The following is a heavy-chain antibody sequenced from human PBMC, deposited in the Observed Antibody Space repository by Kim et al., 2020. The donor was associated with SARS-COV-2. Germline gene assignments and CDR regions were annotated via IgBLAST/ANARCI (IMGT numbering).Heavy chain of an antibody. CDR3: ARRMLRAMPGKNYYDYAMDV. CDR1: GYSFSNYW. V-gene: IGHV5-51*01. Sequence: GESLKISCKASGYSFSNYWICWVRQIRGKGLEWVGIIYPSDSDTKYSPSFQGQVTISADKSIRTAYLQWSSLKAADSAMYYCARRMLRAMPGKNYYDYAMDVWGQGTTVTVSS. CDR2: IYPSDSDT. J-gene: IGHJ6*02. D-gene: IGHD3-10*01.